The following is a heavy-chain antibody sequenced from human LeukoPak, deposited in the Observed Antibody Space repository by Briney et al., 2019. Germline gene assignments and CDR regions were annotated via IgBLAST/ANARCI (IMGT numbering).Heavy chain of an antibody. CDR1: GGSFSGHY. CDR2: INHSGST. CDR3: ARDTFSRADY. Sequence: PSETLSLTCAVYGGSFSGHYWSWIRQPPGKGLEWIGEINHSGSTNYNPSLKSRVTISVDTSKNHFSLKLSSVTAADTAVYYCARDTFSRADYWGQGTLVTVSS. V-gene: IGHV4-34*01. D-gene: IGHD2/OR15-2a*01. J-gene: IGHJ4*02.